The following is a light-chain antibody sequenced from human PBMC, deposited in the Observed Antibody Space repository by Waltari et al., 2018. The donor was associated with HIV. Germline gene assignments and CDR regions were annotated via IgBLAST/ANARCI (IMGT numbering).Light chain of an antibody. Sequence: QSALTQPAPVPGPPGQSITISCTGSSSTVGSCNLVSWYQQHPGKAPKLMIYEGINRPSGISNRFSGSKSGNTASLTISGLQAEDEADYYCCSYAGSSNWVFGGGTKLTVL. J-gene: IGLJ3*02. CDR2: EGI. CDR1: SSTVGSCNL. CDR3: CSYAGSSNWV. V-gene: IGLV2-23*01.